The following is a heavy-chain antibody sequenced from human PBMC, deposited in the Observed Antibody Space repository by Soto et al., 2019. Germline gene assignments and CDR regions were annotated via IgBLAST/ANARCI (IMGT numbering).Heavy chain of an antibody. D-gene: IGHD6-19*01. V-gene: IGHV1-69*02. CDR1: GGTFSSYT. J-gene: IGHJ6*03. Sequence: SVKVSCKASGGTFSSYTISWVRQAPGQGLEWMGRIIPILGIANYAQKFQGRVTITADKSTSTAYMELSSLRSEDTAVYYCACIAVAGTCYYYMDVWGKGTTVTVSS. CDR3: ACIAVAGTCYYYMDV. CDR2: IIPILGIA.